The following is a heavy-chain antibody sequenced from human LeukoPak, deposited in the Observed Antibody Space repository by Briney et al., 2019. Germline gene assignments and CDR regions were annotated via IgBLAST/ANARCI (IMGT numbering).Heavy chain of an antibody. J-gene: IGHJ4*02. CDR1: GYSIGKIYY. CDR2: IYYSGST. Sequence: PSETLSLTCSVSGYSIGKIYYWAWIRQPPGKGLEWIGYIYYSGSTNYNPSLKSRVTISVDTSKNQFSLKLSSVTAADTAVYYCAGTYLMSSSTSPFDYWGQGTLVTVSS. V-gene: IGHV4-59*01. D-gene: IGHD2-2*01. CDR3: AGTYLMSSSTSPFDY.